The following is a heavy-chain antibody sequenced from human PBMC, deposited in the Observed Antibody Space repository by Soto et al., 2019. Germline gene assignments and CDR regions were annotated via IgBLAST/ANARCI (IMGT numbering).Heavy chain of an antibody. J-gene: IGHJ5*02. CDR1: GFLFNNYW. Sequence: PGESLKISCKGSGFLFNNYWIAWVLQMPGKGLEWMGIIHPSDSKTTYSPSFQGQVIISADRSITTAYLQWSSLRASDTAMYYCARDLDYGGNTDLFAPWGQGTLVTVSS. CDR2: IHPSDSKT. V-gene: IGHV5-51*01. D-gene: IGHD4-17*01. CDR3: ARDLDYGGNTDLFAP.